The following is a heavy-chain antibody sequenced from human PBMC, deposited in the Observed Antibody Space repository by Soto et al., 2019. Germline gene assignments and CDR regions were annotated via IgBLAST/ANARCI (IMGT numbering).Heavy chain of an antibody. J-gene: IGHJ6*02. CDR1: GYSFSDYW. Sequence: PWESLKISCQGSGYSFSDYWISWVRQMPGKGREWMGRIDPSDSNAIYSPAFQGHVTISADKSVSTTYLQWSSLKASDTAMYYCASRIEAPPGDYYYALDVWGQGTKDTVSS. D-gene: IGHD2-8*02. V-gene: IGHV5-10-1*01. CDR3: ASRIEAPPGDYYYALDV. CDR2: IDPSDSNA.